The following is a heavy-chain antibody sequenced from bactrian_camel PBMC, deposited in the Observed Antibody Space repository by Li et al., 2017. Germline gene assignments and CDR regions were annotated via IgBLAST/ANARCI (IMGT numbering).Heavy chain of an antibody. D-gene: IGHD8*01. CDR1: GDTSRIAT. Sequence: HVQLVESGGGSVHSGGSLRLSCAASGDTSRIATRAWFRQATGKKREGVAVVDDVGRRSYADSVKGRFTISRDNAKNTLYLQMSSLKTEDTAVYYCMGAPFDPWGQGTQVTVS. J-gene: IGHJ6*01. CDR2: VDDVGRR. CDR3: MGAPFDP. V-gene: IGHV3S53*01.